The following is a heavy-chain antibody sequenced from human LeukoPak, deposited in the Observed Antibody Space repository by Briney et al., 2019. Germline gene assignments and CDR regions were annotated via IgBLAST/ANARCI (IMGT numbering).Heavy chain of an antibody. CDR2: ISSSGSTI. CDR3: ARGLILEQLGG. V-gene: IGHV3-48*03. J-gene: IGHJ4*02. CDR1: GFTFSSYE. Sequence: GGSLRLSCAASGFTFSSYEMNWVRQAPGKGLEWVSYISSSGSTIYHADSVKGRFTISRDNAKNSLYLQMNSLRAEDTAVYYCARGLILEQLGGRGQGTLVTVSS. D-gene: IGHD6-6*01.